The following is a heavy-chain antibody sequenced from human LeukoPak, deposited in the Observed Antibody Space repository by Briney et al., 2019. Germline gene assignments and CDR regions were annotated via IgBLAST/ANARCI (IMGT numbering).Heavy chain of an antibody. D-gene: IGHD2-2*01. CDR1: GGSISNYY. Sequence: SQTLSLTCTVSGGSISNYYWSWIRQPPGKGLEWIGYIYYSGSTNYNPSLKSRVTISVDTSKNQFSLKLNSVTAADTAVYYCARTTEDCSSTSCYQYWFDPWGQGTLVTVSS. V-gene: IGHV4-59*01. CDR3: ARTTEDCSSTSCYQYWFDP. J-gene: IGHJ5*02. CDR2: IYYSGST.